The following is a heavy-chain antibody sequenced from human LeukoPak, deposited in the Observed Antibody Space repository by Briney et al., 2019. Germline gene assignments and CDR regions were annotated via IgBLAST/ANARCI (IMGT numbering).Heavy chain of an antibody. CDR1: GFTFSSYY. CDR2: ISGTTNYL. CDR3: ASDHYVATTGHDY. V-gene: IGHV3-21*01. D-gene: IGHD1-1*01. Sequence: GGSLRLSCAASGFTFSSYYMNWVRQAPGKGLEWVSSISGTTNYLYYADSVKGRFTISRDNAKNSLYLQMNDLRGDDTAVYYCASDHYVATTGHDYWGQGTLVTVSS. J-gene: IGHJ4*02.